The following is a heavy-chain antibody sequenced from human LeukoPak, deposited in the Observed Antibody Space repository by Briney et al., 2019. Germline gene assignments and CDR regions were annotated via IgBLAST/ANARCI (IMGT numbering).Heavy chain of an antibody. Sequence: GGPLRLSCAASGFTFSSYAMSWVRQAPGKGLEWVSAISGSGGSAYYADSVKGRFTISRDNSKNTLYLQMNSLRAEDTAVYYCAKGLRYFDWYDYWGQGTLVTVSS. CDR3: AKGLRYFDWYDY. D-gene: IGHD3-9*01. CDR2: ISGSGGSA. J-gene: IGHJ4*02. CDR1: GFTFSSYA. V-gene: IGHV3-23*01.